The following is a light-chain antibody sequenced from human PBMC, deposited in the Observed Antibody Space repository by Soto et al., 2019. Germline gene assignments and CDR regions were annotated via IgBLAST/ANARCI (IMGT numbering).Light chain of an antibody. J-gene: IGKJ2*01. CDR1: QSVSSY. CDR3: LQHGSAPYT. V-gene: IGKV3-11*01. CDR2: DAS. Sequence: EIVLTQSPATLSLSPGETATLSCRASQSVSSYLAWYQQKPGQAPRLLIYDASNRATGIPDRFSGSGSGTDFTLTISSLEPEDFAVYHCLQHGSAPYTFGQGTRLEIK.